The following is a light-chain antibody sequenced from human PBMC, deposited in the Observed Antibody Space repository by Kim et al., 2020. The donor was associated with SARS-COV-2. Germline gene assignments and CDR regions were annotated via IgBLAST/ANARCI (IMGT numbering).Light chain of an antibody. J-gene: IGKJ3*01. Sequence: ASVGDSVTITCRASQVSSTYLAWYQQKYHKAPKSLIYGASSLQSGVPSRFGGSGSGIDFTLTITNLQPEDFATYFCQQYHSYPFTFGPGTKVDIK. CDR1: QVSSTY. CDR2: GAS. CDR3: QQYHSYPFT. V-gene: IGKV1D-16*01.